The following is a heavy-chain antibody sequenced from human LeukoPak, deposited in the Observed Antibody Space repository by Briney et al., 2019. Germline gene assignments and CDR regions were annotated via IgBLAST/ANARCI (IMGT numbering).Heavy chain of an antibody. CDR1: GYTLTELS. V-gene: IGHV1-24*01. J-gene: IGHJ4*02. CDR3: ARGLGSSSWLQHIDY. Sequence: ASVKVSCKVSGYTLTELSMHWVRQAPGKGLEWMGGFDPEDGETIYAQKFQGRVTMTEDTSTDTAYMELRSLRSDDTAVYYCARGLGSSSWLQHIDYWGQGTLVTVSS. D-gene: IGHD6-13*01. CDR2: FDPEDGET.